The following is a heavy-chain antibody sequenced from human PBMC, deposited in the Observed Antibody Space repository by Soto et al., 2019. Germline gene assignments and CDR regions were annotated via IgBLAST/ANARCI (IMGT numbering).Heavy chain of an antibody. CDR3: AAFYDSFSRFFPF. V-gene: IGHV4-59*01. Sequence: PSATLSLTFSVSGGSISSYYWSWLRQPPGKGLEWMGYTSYSGSTNHNPSLKSRVTIPVDRSKNQISLKLNSLTAADTAVYLCAAFYDSFSRFFPFWGQGTLVTGSS. CDR2: TSYSGST. D-gene: IGHD5-12*01. J-gene: IGHJ4*03. CDR1: GGSISSYY.